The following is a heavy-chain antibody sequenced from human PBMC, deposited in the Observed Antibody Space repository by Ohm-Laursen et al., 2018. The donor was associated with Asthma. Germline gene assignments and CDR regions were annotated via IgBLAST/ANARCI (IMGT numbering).Heavy chain of an antibody. J-gene: IGHJ6*02. CDR1: GYTFTSYA. CDR3: ASAGYCSGGSCQDPRPGYYGMDV. D-gene: IGHD2-15*01. V-gene: IGHV1-3*01. Sequence: GSSVKVSCKASGYTFTSYAMHWVRQAPGQRLEWMGWINAGNGNTKYSQKFQGRVTITRDTSASTAYMELSSLRSEDTAVYYCASAGYCSGGSCQDPRPGYYGMDVWGQGTTVTVSS. CDR2: INAGNGNT.